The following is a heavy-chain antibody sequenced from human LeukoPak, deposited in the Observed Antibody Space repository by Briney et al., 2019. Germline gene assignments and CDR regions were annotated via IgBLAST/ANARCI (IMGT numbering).Heavy chain of an antibody. CDR1: GYTFTGYG. J-gene: IGHJ6*02. CDR2: ISAYNGNT. Sequence: GASVKVSCKASGYTFTGYGISWVRQAPGQGLEWKGWISAYNGNTNYAQKLQGRVTMTTDTSTSTAYMELRSLRSDDTAVYYCARDRWENYYYYGMDVWGQGTTVTVSS. V-gene: IGHV1-18*01. D-gene: IGHD1-26*01. CDR3: ARDRWENYYYYGMDV.